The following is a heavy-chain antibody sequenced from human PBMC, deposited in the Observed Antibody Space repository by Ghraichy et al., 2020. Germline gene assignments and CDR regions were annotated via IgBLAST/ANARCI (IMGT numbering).Heavy chain of an antibody. V-gene: IGHV3-48*04. D-gene: IGHD2-2*01. Sequence: GGSLRLSCAASGFTFSSYSMNWVRQAPGKGLEWVSYISSSSSTLYYADSVKGRFTISRDNAKNSLYLQMDSLRAEDTAVYYCARDSGYCTITSCPSLKNWFDPWGQGTLVTVSS. CDR2: ISSSSSTL. J-gene: IGHJ5*02. CDR1: GFTFSSYS. CDR3: ARDSGYCTITSCPSLKNWFDP.